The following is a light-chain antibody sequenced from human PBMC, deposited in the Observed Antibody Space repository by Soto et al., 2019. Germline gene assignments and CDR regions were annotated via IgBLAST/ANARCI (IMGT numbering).Light chain of an antibody. Sequence: EIVLTQSPGTLSLSPGERATLSCRASQSVTRDLAWYQQKPGQAPRLLIYDASNRATGIPARFSGSGSGTDFTLTISRLEPEDFAVYYCQQYGSSPITFGQGTRLEI. CDR2: DAS. CDR1: QSVTRD. CDR3: QQYGSSPIT. V-gene: IGKV3-20*01. J-gene: IGKJ5*01.